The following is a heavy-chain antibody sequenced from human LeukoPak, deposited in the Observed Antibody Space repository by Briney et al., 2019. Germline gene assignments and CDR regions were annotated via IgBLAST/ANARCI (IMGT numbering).Heavy chain of an antibody. J-gene: IGHJ6*03. V-gene: IGHV3-66*02. CDR3: ARATFWSGYQRDSWYMDV. CDR2: IYTGGST. Sequence: GGSLRLSCAASGFTVSTNYMSWVRQAPGKGLEWVSVIYTGGSTYYADSVKGRFIISRDNSKNTLYLQVNSLRPEDTAVYYCARATFWSGYQRDSWYMDVWGKGTPVTVSS. D-gene: IGHD3-3*01. CDR1: GFTVSTNY.